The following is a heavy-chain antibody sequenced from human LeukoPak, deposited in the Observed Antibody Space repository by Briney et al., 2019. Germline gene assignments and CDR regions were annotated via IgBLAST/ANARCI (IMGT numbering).Heavy chain of an antibody. CDR1: GFTFDLYA. D-gene: IGHD2/OR15-2a*01. CDR3: AKVKERTAFYARGYFDS. V-gene: IGHV3-9*01. Sequence: GGSLRLSCAASGFTFDLYAMLWVRRAPGRGLEGVSGINWVSGNIEYADSVKGRFTISRDNARNSLYLQMSSLRAEDTALYYCAKVKERTAFYARGYFDSWGQGTLVTVSS. J-gene: IGHJ4*02. CDR2: INWVSGNI.